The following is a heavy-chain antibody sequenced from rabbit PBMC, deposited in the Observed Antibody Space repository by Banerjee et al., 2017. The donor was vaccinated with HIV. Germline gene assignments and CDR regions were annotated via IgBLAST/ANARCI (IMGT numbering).Heavy chain of an antibody. D-gene: IGHD4-2*01. V-gene: IGHV1S40*01. CDR3: ARVGYAGVDDADYVLSGYYFNL. Sequence: QSLEESGGDLVKPGASLTLTCTASGFTISGSYWIWWVRQAPGKGLEWIGCIYADSGDTTYYASWAKGRFTISKTSSTTVTLQMTSLTAADTATYFCARVGYAGVDDADYVLSGYYFNLWGPGTLVTDS. CDR1: GFTISGSYW. J-gene: IGHJ4*01. CDR2: IYADSGDTT.